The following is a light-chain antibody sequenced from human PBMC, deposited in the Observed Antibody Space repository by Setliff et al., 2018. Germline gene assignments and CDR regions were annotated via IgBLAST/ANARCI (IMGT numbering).Light chain of an antibody. Sequence: QSVLTQPASVSGSPGQSITISCTGSISNIGGYNFVSWYRQYPGEVPKLMIFEVNNRPSGVSNRFSGSKSGNTASLTISGLQPEDEAGYYCSSYTNYNLAIFGPGTKFTVL. J-gene: IGLJ1*01. CDR1: ISNIGGYNF. CDR2: EVN. CDR3: SSYTNYNLAI. V-gene: IGLV2-14*01.